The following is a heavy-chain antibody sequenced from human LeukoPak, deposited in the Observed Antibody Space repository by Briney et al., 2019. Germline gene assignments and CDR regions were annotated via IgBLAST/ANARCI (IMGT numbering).Heavy chain of an antibody. D-gene: IGHD5-24*01. J-gene: IGHJ4*02. CDR3: ARLLGATKDPYFDY. Sequence: SETLSLTCTVSGGSVSSGSYYWSWIRQPPGKGLEWIGYIYYSGSTNYNPSLKSRVTISVDTSKNQFSLKLSSVTAADTAVYYCARLLGATKDPYFDYWGQGTLVTVSS. CDR1: GGSVSSGSYY. V-gene: IGHV4-61*01. CDR2: IYYSGST.